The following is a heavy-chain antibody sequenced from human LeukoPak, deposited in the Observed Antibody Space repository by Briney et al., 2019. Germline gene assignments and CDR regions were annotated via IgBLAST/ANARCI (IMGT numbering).Heavy chain of an antibody. V-gene: IGHV4-39*01. CDR1: GGSISSSSYY. CDR3: ARRFHYYDSSGYRY. J-gene: IGHJ4*02. D-gene: IGHD3-22*01. Sequence: SETLSLTCTVSGGSISSSSYYWGWIRQPPGKGLEWIGSIYYSGSTYYNPSLKSRVTISVDTSKNQFSLKLSSVTAADTAVYYCARRFHYYDSSGYRYWGQGTLVAVSS. CDR2: IYYSGST.